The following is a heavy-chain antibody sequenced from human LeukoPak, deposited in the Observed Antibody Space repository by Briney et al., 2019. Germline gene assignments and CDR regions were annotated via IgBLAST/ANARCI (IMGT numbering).Heavy chain of an antibody. CDR1: GFTFSSYA. V-gene: IGHV3-30*04. Sequence: PGRSLRLSCAASGFTFSSYAMHWVRQAPGKRLEWVAVISYDGSNKYYADSVKGRFTISRDNSKNTLYLQMNSLRAEDTAVYYCARPSSGWYAEYFQHWGQGTLVTVSS. J-gene: IGHJ1*01. CDR2: ISYDGSNK. D-gene: IGHD6-19*01. CDR3: ARPSSGWYAEYFQH.